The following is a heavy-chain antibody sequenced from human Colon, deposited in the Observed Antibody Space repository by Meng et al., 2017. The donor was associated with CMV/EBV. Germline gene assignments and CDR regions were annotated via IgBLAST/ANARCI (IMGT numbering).Heavy chain of an antibody. V-gene: IGHV1-69*10. CDR3: AILSALTRPHHYYYHHLDV. J-gene: IGHJ6*02. D-gene: IGHD6-6*01. Sequence: SVQVSCKASGGTFSDSSIIWVRQAPGQGLEWVGGIIPSLRITSHAQKFQSRVTLITNDSTKIAFMEVSNLISADTAIYYCAILSALTRPHHYYYHHLDVWGHGTPVTVSS. CDR2: IIPSLRIT. CDR1: GGTFSDSS.